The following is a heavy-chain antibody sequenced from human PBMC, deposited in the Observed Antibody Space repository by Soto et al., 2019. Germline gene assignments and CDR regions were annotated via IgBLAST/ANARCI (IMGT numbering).Heavy chain of an antibody. CDR3: AKDRNYPRDQFHY. D-gene: IGHD1-7*01. CDR1: GFTFSTYA. CDR2: ISANGQGI. J-gene: IGHJ4*02. V-gene: IGHV3-23*01. Sequence: PGGSLRLSCAASGFTFSTYALSWVRRAPGKGLEWVSAISANGQGIYYADSVRGRFTIPRDNSKNTIFLHMDSLRAEDTAVYYCAKDRNYPRDQFHYWGQGTLVTVSS.